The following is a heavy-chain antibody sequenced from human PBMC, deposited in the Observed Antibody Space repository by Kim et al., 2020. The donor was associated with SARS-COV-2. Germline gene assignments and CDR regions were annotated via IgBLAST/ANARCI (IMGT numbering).Heavy chain of an antibody. CDR2: IYHSGST. Sequence: SETLSLTCTVSGYSISSGYYWGWIRQPPGKGLEWIGSIYHSGSTYYNPSLKSRVTISVDTSKNQFSLKLSSVTAADTAVYYCARVASSSWNLRGYFDYWGQGTLVTVSS. CDR3: ARVASSSWNLRGYFDY. CDR1: GYSISSGYY. V-gene: IGHV4-38-2*02. J-gene: IGHJ4*02. D-gene: IGHD6-13*01.